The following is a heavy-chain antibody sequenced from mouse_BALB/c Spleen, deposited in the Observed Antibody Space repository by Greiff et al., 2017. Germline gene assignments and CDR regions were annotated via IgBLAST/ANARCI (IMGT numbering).Heavy chain of an antibody. D-gene: IGHD2-4*01. CDR1: GFTFSSFG. V-gene: IGHV5-17*02. J-gene: IGHJ3*01. Sequence: EVKVEESGGGLVQPGGSRKLSCAASGFTFSSFGMHWVRQAPEKGLEWVAYISSGSSTIYYADTVKGRFTISRDNPKNTLFLQMTSLRSEDTAMYYCARLYDYGAWFAYWGQGTLVTVSA. CDR2: ISSGSSTI. CDR3: ARLYDYGAWFAY.